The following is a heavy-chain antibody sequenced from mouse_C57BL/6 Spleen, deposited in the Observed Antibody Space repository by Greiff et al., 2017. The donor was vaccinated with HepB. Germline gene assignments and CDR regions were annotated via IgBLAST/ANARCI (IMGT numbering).Heavy chain of an antibody. Sequence: EVQLQQSGAELVRPGASVKLSCTASGFNIKDDYMHWVKQRPEQGLEWIGWIDPENGDTEYASKFQGKATITADTSSNTAYLQLSSLTSEDTAVYYCTTWTYGNYGRFAYWGQGTLVTVSA. CDR1: GFNIKDDY. V-gene: IGHV14-4*01. CDR3: TTWTYGNYGRFAY. CDR2: IDPENGDT. J-gene: IGHJ3*01. D-gene: IGHD2-1*01.